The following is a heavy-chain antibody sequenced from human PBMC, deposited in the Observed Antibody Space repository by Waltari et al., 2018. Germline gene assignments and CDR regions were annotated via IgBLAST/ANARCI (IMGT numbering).Heavy chain of an antibody. J-gene: IGHJ4*02. CDR3: ARDSSGWYGLSY. CDR2: IYTSGST. Sequence: QVQLQESGPGLVKPSQTLSLTCTVSGGSISSGSYYWSWIRQPAGKGLEWIGYIYTSGSTTYSPSLKSRVTISVDTSKNQFSLKLSSVTAADTAVYYCARDSSGWYGLSYWGQGTLVTVSS. D-gene: IGHD6-19*01. V-gene: IGHV4-61*09. CDR1: GGSISSGSYY.